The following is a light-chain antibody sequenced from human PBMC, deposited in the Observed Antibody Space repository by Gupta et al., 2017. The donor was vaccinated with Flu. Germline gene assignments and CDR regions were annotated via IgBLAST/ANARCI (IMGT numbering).Light chain of an antibody. CDR2: GNS. CDR3: QSYDSSLRALWV. CDR1: SSNIGAGYD. J-gene: IGLJ3*02. V-gene: IGLV1-40*01. Sequence: QSVLTQPPSVSGAPRQRVTIACTGRSSNIGAGYDVHWYQQLPGTAPKLLIYGNSNRPSGVPDRFSGSKSGTSASLAITGLQAEDEADYYCQSYDSSLRALWVFGGGTKLTVL.